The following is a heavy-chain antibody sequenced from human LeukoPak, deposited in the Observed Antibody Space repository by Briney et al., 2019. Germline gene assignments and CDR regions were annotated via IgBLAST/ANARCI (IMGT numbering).Heavy chain of an antibody. V-gene: IGHV3-23*01. CDR1: GFTFDIHV. J-gene: IGHJ5*02. CDR3: AKGGTHHYRSGQYNWFDP. CDR2: ISGSGSGGAT. D-gene: IGHD3-10*01. Sequence: GGSLRLSCAASGFTFDIHVMTWVRQAPGKGLEWVSSISGSGSGGATYYADSVKGRFTISRDNSKNTLYLEMNSLRVEDTAVYYCAKGGTHHYRSGQYNWFDPRGQGTLVTVSS.